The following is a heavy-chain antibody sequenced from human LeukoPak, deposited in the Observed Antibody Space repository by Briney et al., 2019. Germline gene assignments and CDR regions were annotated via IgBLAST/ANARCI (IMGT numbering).Heavy chain of an antibody. CDR1: GFTFSDYF. CDR3: ARGGEEVPAR. V-gene: IGHV3-11*06. D-gene: IGHD3-10*01. Sequence: KAGGSLRLSCAASGFTFSDYFMSWIRQAPGKGLEWVSYISSSSSSPYTNYADSVEGRFTVSRDNAKNSLYLQMSGLRAEDTAVYYCARGGEEVPARWGQGTLVTVSS. CDR2: ISSSSSSPYT. J-gene: IGHJ4*02.